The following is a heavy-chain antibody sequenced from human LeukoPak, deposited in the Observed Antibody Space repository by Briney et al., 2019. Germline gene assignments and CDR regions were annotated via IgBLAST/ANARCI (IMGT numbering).Heavy chain of an antibody. CDR3: ARGLYYDFWSGSLHRSRGYYYYYGMDV. D-gene: IGHD3-3*01. V-gene: IGHV1-2*02. CDR2: INPNSGGT. Sequence: ASVKVSCKASGYTFTSYDINWVRQAPGQGLEWMGWINPNSGGTNYAQKFQGRVTMTRDTSISTAYMELSRLRSDDTAVYYCARGLYYDFWSGSLHRSRGYYYYYGMDVWGQGTTVTVSS. CDR1: GYTFTSYD. J-gene: IGHJ6*02.